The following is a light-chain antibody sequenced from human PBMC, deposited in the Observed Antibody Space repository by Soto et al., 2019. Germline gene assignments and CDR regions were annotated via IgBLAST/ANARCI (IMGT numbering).Light chain of an antibody. V-gene: IGLV2-11*01. CDR2: DVS. J-gene: IGLJ1*01. CDR3: CSYAGTYSYV. Sequence: QSALTQPRSVSGSPGQSVTISCTGTSSDVGGYNYVSWYQQHPGKAPKLIIYDVSKRPSGVPDRFSGSKSGNTASLTISGLQADDEADFYCCSYAGTYSYVFGTGTQLTVL. CDR1: SSDVGGYNY.